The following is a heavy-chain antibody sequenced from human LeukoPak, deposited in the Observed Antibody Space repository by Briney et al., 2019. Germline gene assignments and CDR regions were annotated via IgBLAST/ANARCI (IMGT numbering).Heavy chain of an antibody. CDR2: ISAYNGNT. Sequence: ASVKVSCKASGYTFTSYGISWVRQAPGQGLEWMGWISAYNGNTSYAQKLQGRVTMTTDTSTSTAYMELRSLRSDDTAVYYCARNPWLMTYFDYWGQGTLVTVSS. V-gene: IGHV1-18*01. CDR3: ARNPWLMTYFDY. J-gene: IGHJ4*02. CDR1: GYTFTSYG. D-gene: IGHD3-22*01.